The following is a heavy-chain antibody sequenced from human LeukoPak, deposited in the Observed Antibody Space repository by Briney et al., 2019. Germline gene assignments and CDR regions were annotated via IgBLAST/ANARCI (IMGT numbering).Heavy chain of an antibody. J-gene: IGHJ4*02. Sequence: GGSLRLSCAASGFTFSGYWMTWVRQAPGKGLEWVAHINQDGSQKYYVDSVKGRFTISRDNAKNSLDLQMNSLRAEDTAVYYCATETSGYWGQGTLVTVSS. CDR3: ATETSGY. CDR1: GFTFSGYW. V-gene: IGHV3-7*01. CDR2: INQDGSQK.